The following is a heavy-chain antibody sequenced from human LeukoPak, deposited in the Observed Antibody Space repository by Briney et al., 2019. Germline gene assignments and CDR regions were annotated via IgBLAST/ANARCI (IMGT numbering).Heavy chain of an antibody. CDR1: GYTFTSYA. CDR3: ARASYYDILTGQSLDY. V-gene: IGHV1-3*01. Sequence: ASVKVSCKASGYTFTSYAMHWVRQAPGQRLEWVGWINAGNGNTKYSQKFQGRVTITRDTSASTAYMELSSLRSEDTAVYYCARASYYDILTGQSLDYWGQGTLVTVSS. J-gene: IGHJ4*02. CDR2: INAGNGNT. D-gene: IGHD3-9*01.